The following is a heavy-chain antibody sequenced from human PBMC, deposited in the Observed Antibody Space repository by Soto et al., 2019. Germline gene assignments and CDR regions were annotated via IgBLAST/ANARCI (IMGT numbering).Heavy chain of an antibody. V-gene: IGHV1-18*01. Sequence: QVQLVQSGAEVKKPGASVKVSCKASGYTFTSYGISWVRQAPGQGLEWMGWISAYNGNTNYAQKLQGRVTMTTDTSTSTAYMELRSLRSDDTAVYYCARDVGSWYYYDSSGDRNFDYWGQGTPVTVSS. J-gene: IGHJ4*02. CDR1: GYTFTSYG. D-gene: IGHD3-22*01. CDR3: ARDVGSWYYYDSSGDRNFDY. CDR2: ISAYNGNT.